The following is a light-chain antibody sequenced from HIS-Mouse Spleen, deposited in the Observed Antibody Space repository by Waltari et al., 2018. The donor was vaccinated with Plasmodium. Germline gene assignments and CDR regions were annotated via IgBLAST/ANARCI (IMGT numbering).Light chain of an antibody. J-gene: IGLJ2*01. V-gene: IGLV2-14*03. CDR2: DVS. Sequence: QSALTQPASVSGSPGQSITISCTGTSSAVGGYNYVSWYQQHPGKAPKLMIYDVSNRPSGVSNRFSGSKSGNTASLTISGLQAEDDADYYCSSYTSSSTYVVYGGGTKLTVL. CDR3: SSYTSSSTYVV. CDR1: SSAVGGYNY.